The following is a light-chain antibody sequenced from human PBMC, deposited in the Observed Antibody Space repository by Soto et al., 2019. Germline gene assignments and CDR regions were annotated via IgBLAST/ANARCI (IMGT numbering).Light chain of an antibody. CDR2: DDN. V-gene: IGLV1-51*01. CDR3: GSWDSSLSADS. J-gene: IGLJ1*01. CDR1: SSNIGGNS. Sequence: QSVLTQPPSVSAAPGQKVTISCSGSSSNIGGNSVSWYQQLPGTAPKLLIYDDNKRPSGIPDRFSGSKSGTSATLGITGFQTGDEADYYCGSWDSSLSADSFGTATKVTV.